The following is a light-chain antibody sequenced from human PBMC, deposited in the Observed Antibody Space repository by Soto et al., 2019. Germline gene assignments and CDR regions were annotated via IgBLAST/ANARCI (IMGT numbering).Light chain of an antibody. Sequence: DIQMTQSPSSLSASLGDRVTITCRASQSISRYLNWYQQKPGKAPKLLIYAASSLQGGVPSRFSGSGSGTDFTLTISSLQSEDFAEYHCQQYNNWPQTFGQGTKVDIK. CDR3: QQYNNWPQT. V-gene: IGKV1-39*01. CDR2: AAS. CDR1: QSISRY. J-gene: IGKJ1*01.